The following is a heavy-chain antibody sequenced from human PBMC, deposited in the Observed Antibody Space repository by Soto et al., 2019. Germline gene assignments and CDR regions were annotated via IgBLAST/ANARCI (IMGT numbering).Heavy chain of an antibody. CDR2: ISYDGSNK. CDR1: GFTFSSYG. D-gene: IGHD3-3*01. V-gene: IGHV3-30*18. Sequence: PGGSLRLSCAASGFTFSSYGMHWVRQAPGKGLEWVAVISYDGSNKYYADSVKGRFTISRDNSKNTLYLQMNSLRAEDTAVYYCAKMGSWYYDFWSGYYRASDYYGMDVWGQGTTVTVSS. CDR3: AKMGSWYYDFWSGYYRASDYYGMDV. J-gene: IGHJ6*02.